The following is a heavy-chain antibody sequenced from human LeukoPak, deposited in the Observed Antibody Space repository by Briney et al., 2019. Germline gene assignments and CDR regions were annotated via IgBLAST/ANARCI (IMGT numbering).Heavy chain of an antibody. V-gene: IGHV4-59*01. CDR3: ARDDYYDQLGAAFDI. D-gene: IGHD3-22*01. CDR2: IYHSGST. CDR1: GGSISSYY. Sequence: SETLSLTCTVSGGSISSYYWSWIRQPPGKGLEWIGYIYHSGSTNYNPSLKSRVTISVDTSKNQFSLKLSSVTAADTAVYYCARDDYYDQLGAAFDIWGQGTMVTVSS. J-gene: IGHJ3*02.